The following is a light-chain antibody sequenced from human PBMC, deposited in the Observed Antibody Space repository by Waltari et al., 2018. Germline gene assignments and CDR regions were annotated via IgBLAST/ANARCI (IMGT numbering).Light chain of an antibody. V-gene: IGLV2-14*03. CDR1: SSDVGYYNY. CDR3: ISYTTRRLWV. Sequence: QSALTQPASVSGSPGQSISIPCTGTSSDVGYYNYVSWYQPPPGQAPKLMIYDVTKRPSGVSNRFSGSKSGNTASLTISGLQAEDEADYYCISYTTRRLWVFGGGTQLTVL. J-gene: IGLJ3*02. CDR2: DVT.